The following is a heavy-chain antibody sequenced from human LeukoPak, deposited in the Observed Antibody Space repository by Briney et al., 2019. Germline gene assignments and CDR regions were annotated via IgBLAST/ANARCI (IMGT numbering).Heavy chain of an antibody. CDR1: GFNLHRYS. CDR3: VRSSGHPYIDY. D-gene: IGHD6-19*01. J-gene: IGHJ4*02. CDR2: MSSSSDTI. V-gene: IGHV3-48*01. Sequence: GGSLRLSCAASGFNLHRYSMNLLRQAPGKGLEWVSYMSSSSDTIYYADSVKGRFTISRDNAKNSLYLQMDSLSAEHTSVYDCVRSSGHPYIDYWGQGTLVTVSS.